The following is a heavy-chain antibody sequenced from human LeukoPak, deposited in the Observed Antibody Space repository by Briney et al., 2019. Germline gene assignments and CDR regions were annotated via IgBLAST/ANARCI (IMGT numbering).Heavy chain of an antibody. V-gene: IGHV1-2*02. Sequence: ASVKVSCKASDYTFTGYYIHWVHQVPGQGLEWMGWINPSSGDTYYAQKFQGRVTMTRDTSITTAYMELSGLRSDDTAVYYCARGSMNNPRHSDYWGQGTLVTVSS. J-gene: IGHJ4*02. D-gene: IGHD2/OR15-2a*01. CDR3: ARGSMNNPRHSDY. CDR1: DYTFTGYY. CDR2: INPSSGDT.